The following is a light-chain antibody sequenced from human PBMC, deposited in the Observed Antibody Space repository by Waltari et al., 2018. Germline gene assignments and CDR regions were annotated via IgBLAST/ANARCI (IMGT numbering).Light chain of an antibody. Sequence: DIVMTQSPDSLAVSLGERATINCKSSQSVVYTSNDKNYLAWYQQKPGQPPKVLVYWASGRESGVPDRFIGSGSETDFTLTITSLQAEDVALYFCQQYYTHPYTFGQGTKLEIK. CDR1: QSVVYTSNDKNY. CDR3: QQYYTHPYT. V-gene: IGKV4-1*01. CDR2: WAS. J-gene: IGKJ2*01.